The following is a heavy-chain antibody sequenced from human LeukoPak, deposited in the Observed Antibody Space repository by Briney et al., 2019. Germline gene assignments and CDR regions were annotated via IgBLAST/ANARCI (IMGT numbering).Heavy chain of an antibody. CDR2: IKQDGSEK. J-gene: IGHJ4*02. V-gene: IGHV3-7*01. CDR3: VRDWGYDSSGYWQKYFDT. Sequence: QSGGSLRLSCAASGFTFSSYWMSWVRQAPGKGLEWVANIKQDGSEKYYADSVKGRFTISRDNAKNTVYLQMNSLRAEDTAVYYCVRDWGYDSSGYWQKYFDTWGQGTLVTVSS. D-gene: IGHD3-22*01. CDR1: GFTFSSYW.